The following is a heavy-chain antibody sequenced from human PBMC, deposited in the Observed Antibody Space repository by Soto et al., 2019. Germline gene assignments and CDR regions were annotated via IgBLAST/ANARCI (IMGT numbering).Heavy chain of an antibody. Sequence: QVQLVQSGAEVKKPGSSVKVSCKASGGTFSSYAISWVRQAPGQGLEWMGGSIPIFGTANYAQKFQGRVKITADESTSTAYMELSSLRSEDTAVYYWVRDGGVYDYSPFDYCGQGTLVTVSS. CDR3: VRDGGVYDYSPFDY. J-gene: IGHJ4*02. CDR2: SIPIFGTA. D-gene: IGHD4-4*01. V-gene: IGHV1-69*12. CDR1: GGTFSSYA.